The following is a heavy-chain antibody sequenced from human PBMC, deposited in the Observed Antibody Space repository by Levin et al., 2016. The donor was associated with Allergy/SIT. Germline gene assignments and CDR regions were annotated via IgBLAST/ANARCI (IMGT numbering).Heavy chain of an antibody. D-gene: IGHD5-24*01. CDR2: ISYDGSNK. CDR3: AKEGIESSFDY. Sequence: WIRQPPGKGLEWVAVISYDGSNKYYADSVKGRFTISRDNSKNTLYLQMNSLRAEDTAVYYCAKEGIESSFDYWGQGTLVTVSS. V-gene: IGHV3-30*18. J-gene: IGHJ4*02.